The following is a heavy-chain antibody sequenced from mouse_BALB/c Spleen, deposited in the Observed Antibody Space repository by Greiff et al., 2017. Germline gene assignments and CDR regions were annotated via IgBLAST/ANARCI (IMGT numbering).Heavy chain of an antibody. D-gene: IGHD4-1*01. CDR3: AKTGTWAMDY. Sequence: EVQGVESGGGLVQPGGSRKLSCAASGFTFSSFGMHWVRQAPEKGLEWVAYISSGSSTIYYADTVKGRFTISRDNPKNTLFLQMTSLRSEDTAMYYCAKTGTWAMDYWGQGTSVTVSS. V-gene: IGHV5-17*02. CDR2: ISSGSSTI. J-gene: IGHJ4*01. CDR1: GFTFSSFG.